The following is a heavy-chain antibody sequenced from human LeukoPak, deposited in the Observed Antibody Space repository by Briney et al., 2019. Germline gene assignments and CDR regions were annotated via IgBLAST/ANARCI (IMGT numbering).Heavy chain of an antibody. J-gene: IGHJ4*02. CDR2: IYYSGST. V-gene: IGHV4-59*01. CDR3: ARVGADFWSGYYTGNYFDY. Sequence: SETLSLTCTVSGGSISSYYWSWIRQPPGKGLEWIGYIYYSGSTNYNPSLKSRVTISVDTSKNQFSLKLSSVTAADTAVYYCARVGADFWSGYYTGNYFDYWGQGTLVTVSS. CDR1: GGSISSYY. D-gene: IGHD3-3*01.